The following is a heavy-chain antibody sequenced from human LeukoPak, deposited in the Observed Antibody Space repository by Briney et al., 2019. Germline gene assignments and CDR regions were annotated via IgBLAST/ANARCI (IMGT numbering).Heavy chain of an antibody. D-gene: IGHD3-9*01. CDR3: ARVRYFDWPSYNWFDP. V-gene: IGHV5-51*01. Sequence: GESLKISCKGSGYKFTSYWIGWVRQMPGKGLEWMGIIYPGDSDTRYSPSFQGQVTISADKSITTAYLQWSSLKASDTAMYYCARVRYFDWPSYNWFDPWGQGTLVTVSS. CDR2: IYPGDSDT. CDR1: GYKFTSYW. J-gene: IGHJ5*02.